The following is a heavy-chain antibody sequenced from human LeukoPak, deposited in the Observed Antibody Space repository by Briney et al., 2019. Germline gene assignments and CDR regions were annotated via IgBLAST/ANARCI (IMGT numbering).Heavy chain of an antibody. D-gene: IGHD6-13*01. J-gene: IGHJ4*02. CDR1: GGSISSYY. V-gene: IGHV4-59*01. Sequence: PSETLSLTCTVSGGSISSYYWSWIRQPPGKGLEWIGYIYYSGSTNYNPSLKSRVTISVDTSKNQFSLKLSSVTAADTAVYYCAREWGAAAGFDYWGQGTLVTVSS. CDR3: AREWGAAAGFDY. CDR2: IYYSGST.